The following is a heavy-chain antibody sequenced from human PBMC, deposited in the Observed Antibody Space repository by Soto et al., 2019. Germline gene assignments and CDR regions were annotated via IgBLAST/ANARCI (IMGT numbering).Heavy chain of an antibody. V-gene: IGHV6-1*01. D-gene: IGHD5-18*01. CDR3: ARGMGYSYGYYYYYGMDV. J-gene: IGHJ6*02. CDR1: GDSVSSNSAA. CDR2: TYYRSKWYN. Sequence: SQTLSLTCAISGDSVSSNSAAWNWIRQSPSRGLEWLGRTYYRSKWYNDYAVSVKSRITINPDTSKNQFSLQLNSVTPEDTAVYYCARGMGYSYGYYYYYGMDVWGQGTTVTVS.